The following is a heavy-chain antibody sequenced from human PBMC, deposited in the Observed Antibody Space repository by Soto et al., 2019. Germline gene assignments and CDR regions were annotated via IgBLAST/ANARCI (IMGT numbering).Heavy chain of an antibody. CDR1: GYTFTNYA. D-gene: IGHD2-2*01. Sequence: ASVKVSCKASGYTFTNYAVHWVRQAPGKRLEWMGGFDAEDGKTIYAQKLQGRVTMTEDTSTDTAYMELSSLRSEDTAVYYCATDSDCSSTSCYFSVAFDIWGQGTMVTVSS. CDR2: FDAEDGKT. CDR3: ATDSDCSSTSCYFSVAFDI. V-gene: IGHV1-24*01. J-gene: IGHJ3*02.